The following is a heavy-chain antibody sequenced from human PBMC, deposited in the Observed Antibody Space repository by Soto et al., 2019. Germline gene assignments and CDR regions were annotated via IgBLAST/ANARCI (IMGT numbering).Heavy chain of an antibody. J-gene: IGHJ4*02. CDR2: ISYDGSNK. Sequence: GGSLRLSCAASGFTFSSCAMHWVRQAPGKGLEWVALISYDGSNKYYADSVKGRFTISRDNSKNTLYLQMNSLRAEDTAVYYCARGLRLAARARDYWGQGTLVTVSS. D-gene: IGHD6-13*01. V-gene: IGHV3-30-3*01. CDR3: ARGLRLAARARDY. CDR1: GFTFSSCA.